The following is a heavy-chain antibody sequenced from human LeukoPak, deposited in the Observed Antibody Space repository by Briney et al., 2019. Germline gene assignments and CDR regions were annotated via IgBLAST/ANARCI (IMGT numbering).Heavy chain of an antibody. CDR3: ARDGVNYYGSGSLDY. D-gene: IGHD3-10*01. CDR2: INTNTGNP. V-gene: IGHV7-4-1*02. J-gene: IGHJ4*02. CDR1: GYTFTSYA. Sequence: ASVKVSCEASGYTFTSYAMNWVRQAPGQGLEWMGWINTNTGNPTYAQGFTGRFVFSLDTSVSTAYLQISSLKAEDTAVYYCARDGVNYYGSGSLDYWGQGTLVTVSS.